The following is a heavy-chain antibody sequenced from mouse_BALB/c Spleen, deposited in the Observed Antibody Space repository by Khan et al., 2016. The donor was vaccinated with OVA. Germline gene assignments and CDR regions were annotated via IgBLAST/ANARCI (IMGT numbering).Heavy chain of an antibody. Sequence: EVQLQESGPGLVKPSQTVSLTCTVTGISITTGNYRWSWIRQFPGNKLEWIGNIYYSGTITSNPSLTSRTTITRDTSKSQFFLEMNSLTAEDTATYFCARDYGSLYWYIDVWGAGTTVTVSS. V-gene: IGHV3-5*02. CDR2: IYYSGTI. CDR3: ARDYGSLYWYIDV. D-gene: IGHD1-1*01. CDR1: GISITTGNYR. J-gene: IGHJ1*01.